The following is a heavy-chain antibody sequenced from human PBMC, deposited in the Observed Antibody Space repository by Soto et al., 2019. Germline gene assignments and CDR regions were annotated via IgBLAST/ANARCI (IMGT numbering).Heavy chain of an antibody. V-gene: IGHV3-30-3*01. CDR3: ARGWGQQLLNFPGY. CDR1: GFTFSSYA. J-gene: IGHJ4*02. CDR2: ISYDGSNK. D-gene: IGHD6-13*01. Sequence: QVQLVESGGGVVQPGRSLRLSCAASGFTFSSYAMHWVHQAPGKGLEWVAVISYDGSNKYYADSVKGRFTISRDNSKNTLYLQMNSLRAEDTAVYYCARGWGQQLLNFPGYWGQGTLVTVSS.